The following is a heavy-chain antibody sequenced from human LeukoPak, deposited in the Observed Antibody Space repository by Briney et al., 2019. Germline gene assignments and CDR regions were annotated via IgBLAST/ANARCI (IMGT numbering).Heavy chain of an antibody. CDR1: GGTFSSYA. V-gene: IGHV1-69*05. Sequence: SVKVSCKASGGTFSSYAISWVRQAPGQGLEWMGGIIPIFGTANYAQKFQGRVTITTDESTSTAYMELSSLRSEDTAVYYCARGHGYCSSTSCYYYYYMDVWGKGTTVTVSS. J-gene: IGHJ6*03. D-gene: IGHD2-2*01. CDR3: ARGHGYCSSTSCYYYYYMDV. CDR2: IIPIFGTA.